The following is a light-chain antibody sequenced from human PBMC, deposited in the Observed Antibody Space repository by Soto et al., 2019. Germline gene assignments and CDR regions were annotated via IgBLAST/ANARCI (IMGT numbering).Light chain of an antibody. CDR1: QSVGSK. Sequence: EIVLTQSPVTLSLSPGEEATLSCRASQSVGSKLAWFQQKPGQAPRLLIYDAFNRATGIPARFSGSGSGTDFTVTISSLEPEDFAVYYCQQRSSWPITFGPGTRLEIK. CDR3: QQRSSWPIT. V-gene: IGKV3-11*01. CDR2: DAF. J-gene: IGKJ5*01.